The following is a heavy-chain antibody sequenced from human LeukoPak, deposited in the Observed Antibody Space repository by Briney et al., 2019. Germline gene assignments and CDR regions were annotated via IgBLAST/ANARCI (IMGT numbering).Heavy chain of an antibody. D-gene: IGHD3-10*01. J-gene: IGHJ4*02. CDR2: INPNSGGT. Sequence: ASVKVSCKASGYTFTGYYMHWVRQAPGQGLEWMGWINPNSGGTNYAQKFQGRVTMTRDTSISTAYMELSSLRSEDTAVYYCAGFGEFMSDFDYWGQGTLVTVSS. CDR1: GYTFTGYY. V-gene: IGHV1-2*02. CDR3: AGFGEFMSDFDY.